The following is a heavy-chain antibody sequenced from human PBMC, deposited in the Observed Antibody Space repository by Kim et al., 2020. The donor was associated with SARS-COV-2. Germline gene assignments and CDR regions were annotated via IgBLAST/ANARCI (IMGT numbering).Heavy chain of an antibody. CDR3: ARVSGESTGGGAFDV. CDR2: LNQNGST. Sequence: SETLSLTCAEHGGSLSGYFWSWLRQPPGKGLEWIEELNQNGSTNSNPSLKSRVTVLVDTSKNQFSLNVKSVTAADTAVYYCARVSGESTGGGAFDVWGQG. V-gene: IGHV4-34*01. J-gene: IGHJ3*01. CDR1: GGSLSGYF. D-gene: IGHD7-27*01.